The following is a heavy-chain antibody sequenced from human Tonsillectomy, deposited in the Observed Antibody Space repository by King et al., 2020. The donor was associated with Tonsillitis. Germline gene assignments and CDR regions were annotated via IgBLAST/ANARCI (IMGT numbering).Heavy chain of an antibody. Sequence: QLVQSGAEVKKPGASVKVSCKVSGYTLPELSMHWVRRAPEKGLGWVGGFDPDDGETIYAQKFQGRVTMTEDTSTDTAYTELSSLRSEDTAVYYCATGYSSGWSFAFDIWGQGTMVTVSS. CDR1: GYTLPELS. CDR2: FDPDDGET. V-gene: IGHV1-24*01. CDR3: ATGYSSGWSFAFDI. D-gene: IGHD6-19*01. J-gene: IGHJ3*02.